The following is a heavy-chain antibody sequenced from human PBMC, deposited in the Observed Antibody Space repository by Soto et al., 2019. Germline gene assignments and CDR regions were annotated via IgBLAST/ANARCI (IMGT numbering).Heavy chain of an antibody. CDR1: GFTFDDYA. CDR3: ARGDIVLVPAAMKGGYYYYGMDV. Sequence: DVQLVESGGGLVQPGRSLRLSCAASGFTFDDYAMHWVRQAPGKGLEWVSGISWNSGSIGYADSVKGRFTISRDNAKNSLYLQMNSLRAEDTALYYCARGDIVLVPAAMKGGYYYYGMDVWGQGTTVTVSS. J-gene: IGHJ6*02. CDR2: ISWNSGSI. V-gene: IGHV3-9*01. D-gene: IGHD2-2*01.